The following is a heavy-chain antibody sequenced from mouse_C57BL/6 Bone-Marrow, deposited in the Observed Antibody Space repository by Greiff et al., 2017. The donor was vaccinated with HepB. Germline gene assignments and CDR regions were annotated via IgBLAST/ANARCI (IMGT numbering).Heavy chain of an antibody. CDR2: ISSCDSYT. CDR1: GFTFSSYG. Sequence: EVQGVESGGVLVKPGGSLKLSCEASGFTFSSYGMSWVSQTPDKRLEWVATISSCDSYTYYPDRVKGRFTISIDTAKNTLYLQMSSLTSEDTAMYYCARRSADGPRDYFDYWGQGTTLTVSS. V-gene: IGHV5-6*01. CDR3: ARRSADGPRDYFDY. J-gene: IGHJ2*01.